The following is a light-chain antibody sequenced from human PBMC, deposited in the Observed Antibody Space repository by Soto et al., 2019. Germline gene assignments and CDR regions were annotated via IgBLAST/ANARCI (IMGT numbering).Light chain of an antibody. CDR2: DAS. CDR1: QNINNY. Sequence: IQMTQSPSTLSASVGDRVTITCQASQNINNYLNWYQQKPGRAPKLLNYDASNLEAGVPSRFRGSGSGTDFTFTISRLQPEDIATYYCQQYENLPTFGQGTRLENK. CDR3: QQYENLPT. J-gene: IGKJ5*01. V-gene: IGKV1-33*01.